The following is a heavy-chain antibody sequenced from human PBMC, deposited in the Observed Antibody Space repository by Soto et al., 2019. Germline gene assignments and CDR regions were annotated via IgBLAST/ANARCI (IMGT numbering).Heavy chain of an antibody. CDR1: GYTFTSYG. CDR2: ISAYNGNT. J-gene: IGHJ6*02. CDR3: ASVLEGESWYPCYGMDV. D-gene: IGHD6-13*01. V-gene: IGHV1-18*01. Sequence: QVQLVQSGAEVKKPGASVKVSCKASGYTFTSYGISWVRQAPGQGLEWMGWISAYNGNTNYAQKLQGRVTMTTDTSTSTAYMELRSLRSDDTAVYYCASVLEGESWYPCYGMDVWGQGTTVTVSS.